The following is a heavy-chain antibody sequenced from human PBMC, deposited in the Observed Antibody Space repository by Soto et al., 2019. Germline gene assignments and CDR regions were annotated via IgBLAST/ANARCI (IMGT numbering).Heavy chain of an antibody. CDR2: INHSGST. CDR3: ARHRRITIIPWFDP. Sequence: SETLSLTCAVYGGCFSGYYWSWIRQPPGKGLEWIGEINHSGSTNYNPSLKSRVTISVDTSKNQFSLKLSSVTAADTAVYYCARHRRITIIPWFDPWGQGTPVTVSS. CDR1: GGCFSGYY. V-gene: IGHV4-34*01. D-gene: IGHD3-3*01. J-gene: IGHJ5*02.